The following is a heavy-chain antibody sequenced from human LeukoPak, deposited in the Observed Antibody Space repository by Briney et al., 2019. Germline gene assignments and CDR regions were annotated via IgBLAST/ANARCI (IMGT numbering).Heavy chain of an antibody. Sequence: GASVKVSCKASEYTFTGYYMHWVRQAPGQGLEWMGWINPNTGGTNYAQKFQGRVTMTRDTSISTAYMELSRLRSDDTAVYYCARPASSTGTDYYYYMDVWGKGTTVTVSS. D-gene: IGHD6-13*01. CDR1: EYTFTGYY. CDR3: ARPASSTGTDYYYYMDV. J-gene: IGHJ6*03. V-gene: IGHV1-2*02. CDR2: INPNTGGT.